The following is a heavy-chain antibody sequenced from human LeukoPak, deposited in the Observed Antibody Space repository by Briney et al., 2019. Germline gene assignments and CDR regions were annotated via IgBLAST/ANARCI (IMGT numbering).Heavy chain of an antibody. V-gene: IGHV1-18*01. CDR3: ARDSSHERLGYCSGGSCYSAY. D-gene: IGHD2-15*01. CDR2: ISPFNGNT. Sequence: ASVKVSCKGSGYTFITYGISWVRQAPGQGLEGMGWISPFNGNTNYAQKLQGRVTMTTDTSTSTAYMELRSLRSDDTAVYYCARDSSHERLGYCSGGSCYSAYWGQGTLVTVSS. CDR1: GYTFITYG. J-gene: IGHJ4*02.